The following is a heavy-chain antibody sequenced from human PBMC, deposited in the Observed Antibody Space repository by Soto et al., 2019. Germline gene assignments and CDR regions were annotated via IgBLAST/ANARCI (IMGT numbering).Heavy chain of an antibody. CDR1: GFTFSSYS. J-gene: IGHJ4*02. CDR2: ISSSSSYI. V-gene: IGHV3-21*01. Sequence: AGGSLRLSCAASGFTFSSYSMNWVRQAPGKGLEWVSSISSSSSYIYYADSVKGRFTISRDNAKNSLYLQMNSLRAEDTAVYYCARKMNTGRIAAAGNDYWGQGTLVTVSS. D-gene: IGHD6-13*01. CDR3: ARKMNTGRIAAAGNDY.